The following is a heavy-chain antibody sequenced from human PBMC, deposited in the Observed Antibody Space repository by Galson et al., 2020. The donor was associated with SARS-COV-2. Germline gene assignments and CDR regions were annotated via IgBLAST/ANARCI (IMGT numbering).Heavy chain of an antibody. V-gene: IGHV4-59*08. CDR2: VYSSGTT. CDR3: ARHTQRGAVAGGWFDC. Sequence: SETLSLPCNVSGGSISGYYWSWIRQPPGEGLEWIGHVYSSGTTKNNPSLKSRVTISRDTSKNQLSLNLGSATAADTAVYYCARHTQRGAVAGGWFDCWGQGTLVNVSS. CDR1: GGSISGYY. D-gene: IGHD6-19*01. J-gene: IGHJ4*02.